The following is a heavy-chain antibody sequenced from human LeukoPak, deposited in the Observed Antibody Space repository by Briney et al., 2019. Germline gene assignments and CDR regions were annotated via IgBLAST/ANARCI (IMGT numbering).Heavy chain of an antibody. Sequence: GGSLRLSCAASGFTVSSNYMSWVRQAPGKGLEGVSVIYSGGSTYYADAVKGRCTISRDNSKNTLYLQMNSLTAEDTAVYYCAREDVDTAMVTFAFDIWGQGTMVTVSS. CDR2: IYSGGST. J-gene: IGHJ3*02. CDR3: AREDVDTAMVTFAFDI. V-gene: IGHV3-66*01. D-gene: IGHD5-18*01. CDR1: GFTVSSNY.